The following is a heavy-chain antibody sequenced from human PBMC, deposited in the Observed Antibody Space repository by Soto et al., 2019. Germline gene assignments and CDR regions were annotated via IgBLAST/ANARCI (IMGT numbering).Heavy chain of an antibody. CDR1: GGPISSGGYY. J-gene: IGHJ6*02. Sequence: SETLSLTCTVSGGPISSGGYYWSWIRQHPGKGLEWIGYIYYSGTTYYNPSLKSRVTISVDTSKTQFSLKLNSVTAADTAVYYCARVLRGTSDYAYYYEIDVWAQGTTVTVSS. D-gene: IGHD3-10*01. CDR3: ARVLRGTSDYAYYYEIDV. CDR2: IYYSGTT. V-gene: IGHV4-31*03.